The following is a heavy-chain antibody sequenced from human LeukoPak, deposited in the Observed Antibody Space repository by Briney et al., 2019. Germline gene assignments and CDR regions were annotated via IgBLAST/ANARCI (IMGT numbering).Heavy chain of an antibody. D-gene: IGHD1-26*01. J-gene: IGHJ4*02. CDR3: ARLVGATIGSTDY. V-gene: IGHV1-2*02. CDR1: GYTFTGYY. CDR2: INPNSGGT. Sequence: ASVTVSCKASGYTFTGYYMHWVRQAPGQGLEWMGWINPNSGGTNYAQKFQGRVTMTRDTSISTAYMELSRLRSDDTAVYYCARLVGATIGSTDYWGQGTLVTVSS.